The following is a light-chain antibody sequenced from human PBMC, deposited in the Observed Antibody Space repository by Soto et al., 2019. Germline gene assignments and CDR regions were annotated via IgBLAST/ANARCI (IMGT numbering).Light chain of an antibody. CDR2: FVS. V-gene: IGLV2-14*03. J-gene: IGLJ1*01. Sequence: QSVLTQPATVSGSPGQSITISCTGSSSDVGGYNYVSWYQHHPGKAPKLMIYFVSNRPSGVSNRFSGSKSGNTASLTISGLQAEDEADYYCSSYTSNNTPYVFGTGTKVTVL. CDR1: SSDVGGYNY. CDR3: SSYTSNNTPYV.